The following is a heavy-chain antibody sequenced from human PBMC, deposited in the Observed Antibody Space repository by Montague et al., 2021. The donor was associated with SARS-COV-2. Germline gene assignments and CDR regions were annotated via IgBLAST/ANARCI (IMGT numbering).Heavy chain of an antibody. V-gene: IGHV3-23*01. CDR1: GFTFSNYA. CDR2: FSGSGGST. J-gene: IGHJ4*02. CDR3: AEDAYYYDNNGYYWFDY. Sequence: SLRLSCAASGFTFSNYAMSWVRQAPGKGLEWVSAFSGSGGSTYYADSVKGRFTISRDNSKNTLYLQMNSLRAEDTAVYYCAEDAYYYDNNGYYWFDYWGQGTLVTVSS. D-gene: IGHD3-22*01.